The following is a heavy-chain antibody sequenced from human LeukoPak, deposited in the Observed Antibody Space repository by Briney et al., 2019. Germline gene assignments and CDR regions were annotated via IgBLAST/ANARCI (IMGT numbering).Heavy chain of an antibody. CDR2: IIPIFGTA. CDR3: ARARTTSDSVDYFDY. V-gene: IGHV1-69*13. Sequence: ASVKVSCKASGGTFSSYAISWVRQAPGQGLEWMGGIIPIFGTANYAQKFQGRVTITADESTSTAYMELSSLRSEDTAVYYCARARTTSDSVDYFDYWGQGTLVTVSS. J-gene: IGHJ4*02. D-gene: IGHD1-1*01. CDR1: GGTFSSYA.